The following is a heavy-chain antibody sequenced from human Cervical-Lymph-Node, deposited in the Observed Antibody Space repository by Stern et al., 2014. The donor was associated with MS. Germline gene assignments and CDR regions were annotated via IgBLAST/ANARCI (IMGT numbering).Heavy chain of an antibody. CDR1: GYTLTELS. CDR2: LEHEDGDR. D-gene: IGHD3-16*01. Sequence: VQLVESGAEVKKPGASVRVSCKLSGYTLTELSIHWVRQTPGNGLEWMGGLEHEDGDRVDAQKFQGGVAMTEDTATDIAYMELNSLRSEDTAVYDCAKGSDYAYGLDDWGQGTLVTVSS. V-gene: IGHV1-24*01. J-gene: IGHJ4*02. CDR3: AKGSDYAYGLDD.